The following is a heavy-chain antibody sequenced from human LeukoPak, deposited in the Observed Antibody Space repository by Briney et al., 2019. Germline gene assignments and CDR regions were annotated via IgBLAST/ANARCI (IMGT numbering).Heavy chain of an antibody. CDR1: GYSFSNYW. V-gene: IGHV5-51*01. CDR2: VYPRDSDT. Sequence: GESLKISCKAPGYSFSNYWIGWVRQVPGKGLEWMGIVYPRDSDTIYSPSFQGQVNLSADKSISTAYLQWSSLKASDTAVYYCARPGERSRRDWNLDQWGQGTLVTVSS. J-gene: IGHJ4*02. CDR3: ARPGERSRRDWNLDQ. D-gene: IGHD1-1*01.